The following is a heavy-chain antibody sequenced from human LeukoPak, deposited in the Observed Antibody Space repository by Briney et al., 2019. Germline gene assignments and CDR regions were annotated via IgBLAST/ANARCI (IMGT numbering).Heavy chain of an antibody. CDR3: ARGGGIVGAKDY. Sequence: GGSLRLSCAASGFTFSSYEMNWVRQAPGKGLEWISYISSSGSTIYYADSVKGRFTISRDNAKNTLYLQMNSLRAEDTAVYYCARGGGIVGAKDYWGQGILVTVSS. CDR1: GFTFSSYE. CDR2: ISSSGSTI. D-gene: IGHD1-26*01. J-gene: IGHJ4*02. V-gene: IGHV3-48*03.